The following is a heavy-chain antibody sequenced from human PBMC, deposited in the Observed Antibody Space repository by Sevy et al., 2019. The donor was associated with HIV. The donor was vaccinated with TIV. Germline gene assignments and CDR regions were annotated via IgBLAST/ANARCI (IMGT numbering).Heavy chain of an antibody. CDR1: GFTFSTYG. Sequence: GGSLRLSCAASGFTFSTYGMHWVRQAPGKGLEWLAVIWFDGSNEYYADSVKGRFTISRDIAKNTLNFQMNSLRAEDTAVYYCARDLEFYDYGDYGPAFNPDYWGRGTLVTVSS. CDR3: ARDLEFYDYGDYGPAFNPDY. J-gene: IGHJ4*02. V-gene: IGHV3-33*01. D-gene: IGHD4-17*01. CDR2: IWFDGSNE.